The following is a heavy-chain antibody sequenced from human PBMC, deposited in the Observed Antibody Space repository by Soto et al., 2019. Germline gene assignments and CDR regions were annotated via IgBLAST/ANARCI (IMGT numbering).Heavy chain of an antibody. D-gene: IGHD3-22*01. CDR1: GFTFSSYG. Sequence: VGSLRLSCAASGFTFSSYGMHWVRQAPGKGLEWVAVISYDGSNKYYADSVKGRFTISRDNSKNTLYLQMNSLRAEDTAVYYCARGYYYDTRDYWGQGTLVTVSS. CDR3: ARGYYYDTRDY. CDR2: ISYDGSNK. J-gene: IGHJ4*02. V-gene: IGHV3-30*03.